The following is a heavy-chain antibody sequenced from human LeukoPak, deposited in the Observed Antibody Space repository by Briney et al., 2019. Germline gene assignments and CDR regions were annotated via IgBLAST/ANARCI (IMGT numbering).Heavy chain of an antibody. CDR3: VKLTTPDSV. Sequence: GGSLRLSCAASGFTFSSYWMHWVRQAPGKGLAWVSRINSDGSSTAYADSVKGRFTISRDNAKNTLYLQMNSLRAEDTAVYYCVKLTTPDSVWGQGTLVTVSS. CDR1: GFTFSSYW. J-gene: IGHJ4*02. D-gene: IGHD5/OR15-5a*01. CDR2: INSDGSST. V-gene: IGHV3-74*01.